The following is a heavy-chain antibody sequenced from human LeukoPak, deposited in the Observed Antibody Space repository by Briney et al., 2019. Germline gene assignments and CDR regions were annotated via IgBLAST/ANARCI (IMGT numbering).Heavy chain of an antibody. V-gene: IGHV1-18*01. CDR1: GYTFTSYG. Sequence: ASVKVSCKASGYTFTSYGISWVRQAPGQGLEWMGWISAYNGNTNYAQKLQGRVTMTTDTSTSTAYMELSRLRSDDTAVYYCARDLDWNDDRSWFDPWGQGTLVTVSS. J-gene: IGHJ5*02. D-gene: IGHD1-1*01. CDR2: ISAYNGNT. CDR3: ARDLDWNDDRSWFDP.